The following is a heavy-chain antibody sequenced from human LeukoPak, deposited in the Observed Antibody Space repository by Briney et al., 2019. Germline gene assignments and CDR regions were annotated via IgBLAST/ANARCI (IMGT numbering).Heavy chain of an antibody. V-gene: IGHV4-39*01. J-gene: IGHJ4*02. Sequence: SETLPLTCTVSGDSISSNDYYWGWIRQPPGKGLEWIGDIYYSGNTYYNPSLKSRVTISVDTSKDQFSLKLSFVTAADTAVYYCVRRYSDIVTGYLYYFDYWGRGTLVTVSS. CDR3: VRRYSDIVTGYLYYFDY. CDR1: GDSISSNDYY. CDR2: IYYSGNT. D-gene: IGHD3-9*01.